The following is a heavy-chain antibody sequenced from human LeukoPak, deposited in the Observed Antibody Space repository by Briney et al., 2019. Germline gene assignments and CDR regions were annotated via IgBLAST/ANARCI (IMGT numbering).Heavy chain of an antibody. CDR3: AKDKGYNWSPDAFDI. CDR2: ISGSGGRT. J-gene: IGHJ3*02. D-gene: IGHD1-1*01. Sequence: GGSLRLSCAASGFTFSSYSMSWVRHAPGKGLEWVSAISGSGGRTYYADSVKGRFTISRDNSKNTLYLQMNSLRVEDTAIYYCAKDKGYNWSPDAFDIWGQGTMVTVSS. V-gene: IGHV3-23*01. CDR1: GFTFSSYS.